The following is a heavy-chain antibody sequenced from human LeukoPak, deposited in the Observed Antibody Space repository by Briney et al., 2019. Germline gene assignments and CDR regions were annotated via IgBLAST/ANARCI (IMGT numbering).Heavy chain of an antibody. J-gene: IGHJ5*02. V-gene: IGHV4-59*08. D-gene: IGHD3-22*01. CDR3: ARPYYYDSRIDP. CDR2: IYYSGST. Sequence: SETLSLTCTVSGGSISSYYWSWIRQPPGKGLEWIGYIYYSGSTNYNPSLKSRVTISVDTSKNQFSLKLSSVTVADTAVYYCARPYYYDSRIDPWGQGTLVTVSS. CDR1: GGSISSYY.